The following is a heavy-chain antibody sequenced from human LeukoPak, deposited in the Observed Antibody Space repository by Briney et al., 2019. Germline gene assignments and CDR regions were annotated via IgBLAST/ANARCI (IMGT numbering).Heavy chain of an antibody. CDR1: GITLSNYG. CDR2: LGGSGGTT. CDR3: AKRGVVIRVILVGFHKEAYYFDS. D-gene: IGHD3-22*01. Sequence: PGGSLRLSCAVSGITLSNYGMSWVRQAPGKGLEWVAGLGGSGGTTNYADSVKGRFTISRDNRKNTLYLQMSSLRAEDTAVYFYAKRGVVIRVILVGFHKEAYYFDSWGQGALVTVSS. V-gene: IGHV3-23*01. J-gene: IGHJ4*02.